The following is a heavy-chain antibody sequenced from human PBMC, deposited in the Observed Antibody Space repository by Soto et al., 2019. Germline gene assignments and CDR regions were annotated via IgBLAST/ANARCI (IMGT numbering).Heavy chain of an antibody. V-gene: IGHV3-23*01. Sequence: HPGGSLRLSCAVSGFTLRPNGMSWARQAPGKGLECVSSIVYNGDTSYADSVKGRFTISRDISENTLYLEMNRLRAEDTAVYYCTGHGGNSYLGQGTLVAVSS. CDR3: TGHGGNSY. J-gene: IGHJ4*02. CDR2: IVYNGDT. CDR1: GFTLRPNG. D-gene: IGHD1-26*01.